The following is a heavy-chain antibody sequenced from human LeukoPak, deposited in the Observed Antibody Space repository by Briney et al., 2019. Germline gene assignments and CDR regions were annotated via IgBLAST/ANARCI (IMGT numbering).Heavy chain of an antibody. D-gene: IGHD6-19*01. CDR2: ISGSGGST. J-gene: IGHJ1*01. CDR3: ARGGKIALAGTRSPQYFQH. CDR1: GGSFSGYY. Sequence: ETLSLTCAVYGGSFSGYYWSWIRQPPGKGLEWVSAISGSGGSTYYADSVKGRFTISRDNSKNTLSLQMNSLRPEDTAVYYCARGGKIALAGTRSPQYFQHWGQGTLVTVSS. V-gene: IGHV3-23*01.